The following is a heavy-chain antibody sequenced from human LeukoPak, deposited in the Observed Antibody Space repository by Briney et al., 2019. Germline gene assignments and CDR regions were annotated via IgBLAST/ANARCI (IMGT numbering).Heavy chain of an antibody. V-gene: IGHV4-39*01. CDR2: IYYSGST. D-gene: IGHD2-15*01. J-gene: IGHJ4*02. CDR1: GGSISSSSYY. Sequence: SETLSLTCTVSGGSISSSSYYWGWIRQPPGKGLEWIGSIYYSGSTYYNPSLKSRVTISVDTSKNQFSLKLSSVTAADTAVYYCARRVVAATPFGYWGQGTLVTVSS. CDR3: ARRVVAATPFGY.